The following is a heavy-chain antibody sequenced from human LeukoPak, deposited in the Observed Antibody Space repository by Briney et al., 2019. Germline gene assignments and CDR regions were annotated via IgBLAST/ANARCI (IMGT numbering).Heavy chain of an antibody. CDR2: IRNDGSSE. V-gene: IGHV3-30*02. CDR1: GFTFSSYG. CDR3: AKGLAALEDY. D-gene: IGHD6-6*01. Sequence: GGSLRLSCAASGFTFSSYGMHWVRQAPGKGLEWVAFIRNDGSSEYYTDSVKGRFTISRDNSKNTLYLQMNSLRAEDTALYYCAKGLAALEDYWGQGTLVTVSS. J-gene: IGHJ4*02.